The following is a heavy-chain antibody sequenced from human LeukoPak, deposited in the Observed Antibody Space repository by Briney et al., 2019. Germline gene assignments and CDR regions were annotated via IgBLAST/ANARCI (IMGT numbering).Heavy chain of an antibody. J-gene: IGHJ4*02. D-gene: IGHD3-10*01. CDR3: ARRFGDPFDY. CDR1: GGSFSGYY. CDR2: IYHSGST. V-gene: IGHV4-38-2*01. Sequence: SETLSLTCAVYGGSFSGYYRGWIRQPPGKGLEWIGIIYHSGSTYYNPSLKSRVTISVDTSKNQFSLNLSSVTAADTAVYYCARRFGDPFDYWGQGTLVTVSS.